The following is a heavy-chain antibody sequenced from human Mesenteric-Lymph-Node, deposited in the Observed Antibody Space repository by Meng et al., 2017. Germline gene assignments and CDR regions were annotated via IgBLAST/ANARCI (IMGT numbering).Heavy chain of an antibody. CDR2: MNQDGTQK. D-gene: IGHD3-10*01. Sequence: GESLKISCAASGFTFSNAWMTWVRQAPGKGLEWVANMNQDGTQKHYVDSVEGRFTISRDNAKNSLYLQMNSLRAEDTAVYYCAVPGYYVPGSHFDYWGQGTLVTVSS. CDR1: GFTFSNAW. J-gene: IGHJ4*02. CDR3: AVPGYYVPGSHFDY. V-gene: IGHV3-7*01.